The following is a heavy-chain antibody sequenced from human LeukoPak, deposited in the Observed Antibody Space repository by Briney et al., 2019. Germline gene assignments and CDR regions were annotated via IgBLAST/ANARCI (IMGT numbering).Heavy chain of an antibody. CDR3: ARAPTYYYDSSPHYY. V-gene: IGHV1-18*01. CDR1: GYTFTSYG. CDR2: ISAYNGNT. J-gene: IGHJ4*02. D-gene: IGHD3-22*01. Sequence: ASVKVSCKASGYTFTSYGISWVRQAPGQGLEWMGWISAYNGNTNYAQKLQGRVTMTTDTSTSTAYMELRSLRSDDTAVYYCARAPTYYYDSSPHYYWGQGTLVNVSS.